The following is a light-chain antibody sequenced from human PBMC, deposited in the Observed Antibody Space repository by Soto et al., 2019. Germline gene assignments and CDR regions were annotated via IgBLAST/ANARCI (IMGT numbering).Light chain of an antibody. CDR3: QRYESLRT. Sequence: EIVVTQSPGTLSMSPGERATLSCTASRAVDSTYLAWYQQKPGQAPRLLIYGASNRATGIPDRFSGSGSGTDFTLTITILEAEDFAMYYCQRYESLRTFGQGTKVDIK. V-gene: IGKV3-20*01. CDR1: RAVDSTY. J-gene: IGKJ1*01. CDR2: GAS.